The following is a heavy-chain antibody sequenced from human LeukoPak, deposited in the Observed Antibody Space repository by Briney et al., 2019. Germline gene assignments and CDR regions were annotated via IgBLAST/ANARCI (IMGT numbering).Heavy chain of an antibody. CDR3: ARLRPRMITFGEVIGWFDP. CDR2: IYYSGST. CDR1: GGSISSSSYY. J-gene: IGHJ5*02. V-gene: IGHV4-39*07. D-gene: IGHD3-16*01. Sequence: PSETLSLTCTVSGGSISSSSYYWGWIRQPPGKGLEWIGSIYYSGSTNYNPSLKSRVTISIDTSKNQFSLKLSSVTAADTAVYYCARLRPRMITFGEVIGWFDPWGQGTLVTVSS.